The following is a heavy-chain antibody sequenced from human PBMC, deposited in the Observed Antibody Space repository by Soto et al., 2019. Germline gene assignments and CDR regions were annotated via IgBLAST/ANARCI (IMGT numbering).Heavy chain of an antibody. V-gene: IGHV4-59*01. CDR2: IYYSGST. D-gene: IGHD6-13*01. Sequence: PSETLSLTCTVSGGSISSYYWSWIRQPPGKGLEWIGYIYYSGSTNYNPSLKSRVTISVDTSKNQFSLKLSSVTAADTAVYYCARVTVNITSWYPIRRYYYYVMDVWGQGTTVTV. J-gene: IGHJ6*02. CDR3: ARVTVNITSWYPIRRYYYYVMDV. CDR1: GGSISSYY.